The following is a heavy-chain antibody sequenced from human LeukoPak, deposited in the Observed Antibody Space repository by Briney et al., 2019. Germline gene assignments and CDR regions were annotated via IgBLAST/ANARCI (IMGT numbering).Heavy chain of an antibody. J-gene: IGHJ4*02. CDR1: GFTFTSSA. Sequence: SVKVSCKASGFTFTSSAMQWVRQARGQRLGWIGWIVVGSGNTNYAQKFQERVTITRDMSTSTAYMELSSLRSEDTAVYYCAALAIAAAGPEFDYWGQGTLVTVSS. D-gene: IGHD6-13*01. CDR2: IVVGSGNT. V-gene: IGHV1-58*02. CDR3: AALAIAAAGPEFDY.